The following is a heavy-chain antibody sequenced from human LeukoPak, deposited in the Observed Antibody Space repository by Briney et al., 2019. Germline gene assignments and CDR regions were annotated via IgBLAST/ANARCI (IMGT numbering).Heavy chain of an antibody. CDR2: IYYSGST. Sequence: SETLSLTCTVSGGSISSSSHYWGWIRQPPGKGLEWIGSIYYSGSTYYNPSLKSRVTISVDTSKNQFSLKLSSVTAADTAVYYCARLLLWFGELSHIDYWGQGTLVTVSS. CDR3: ARLLLWFGELSHIDY. J-gene: IGHJ4*02. V-gene: IGHV4-39*01. CDR1: GGSISSSSHY. D-gene: IGHD3-10*01.